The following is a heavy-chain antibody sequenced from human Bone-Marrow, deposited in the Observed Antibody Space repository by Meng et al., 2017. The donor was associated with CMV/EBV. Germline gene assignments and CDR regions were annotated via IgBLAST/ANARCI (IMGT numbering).Heavy chain of an antibody. CDR3: AGPDDMGSSPHDPFDI. J-gene: IGHJ3*02. V-gene: IGHV1-8*01. CDR1: GYTFTSYD. D-gene: IGHD1-26*01. Sequence: ASVKVSCKASGYTFTSYDINWVRQATGQGLEWMGWMNPNSGNTGYAQKFQGRVTMTRNTSISTAYMELSSLRSEDTAVYYCAGPDDMGSSPHDPFDIWGQGTMVTVSS. CDR2: MNPNSGNT.